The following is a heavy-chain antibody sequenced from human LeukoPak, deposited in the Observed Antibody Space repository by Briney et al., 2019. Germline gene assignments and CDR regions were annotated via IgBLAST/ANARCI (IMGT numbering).Heavy chain of an antibody. CDR3: ARGTTDYDILTGRRYYYMDV. Sequence: SETLSLTCTVSGYSISSGYYWGWIRQPPGKGLEWIGSIYHSGCTYYNPSLKSRVTISVDTSKNQFSLKLSSVTAADTAVYYCARGTTDYDILTGRRYYYMDVWGKGTTVTVSS. D-gene: IGHD3-9*01. J-gene: IGHJ6*03. CDR1: GYSISSGYY. CDR2: IYHSGCT. V-gene: IGHV4-38-2*02.